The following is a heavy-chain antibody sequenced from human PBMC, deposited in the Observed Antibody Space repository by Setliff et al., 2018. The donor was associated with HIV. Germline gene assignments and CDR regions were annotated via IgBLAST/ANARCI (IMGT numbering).Heavy chain of an antibody. Sequence: SETLSLTCTVSGVSISNYYWSWIRQPPGKGLEWIGYIYHSGTTNYNPSLKSRVTISADMSKNQFSLRLNSVTAADTAIYYCTRRGADSYYPRPLDVWGKGTTVTVSS. CDR3: TRRGADSYYPRPLDV. J-gene: IGHJ6*04. D-gene: IGHD3-10*01. V-gene: IGHV4-59*01. CDR1: GVSISNYY. CDR2: IYHSGTT.